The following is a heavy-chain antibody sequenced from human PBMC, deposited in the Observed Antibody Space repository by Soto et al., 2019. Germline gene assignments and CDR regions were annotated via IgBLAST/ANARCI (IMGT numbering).Heavy chain of an antibody. Sequence: QVTLKESGPVLVKPTETLTLTCTVSGFSLSNVRVGVSWIRQPPGRALEWLAHMFSNDEKSYSTSLKSRLTISKGTSRSQVVLTMTNMDPVDTGTYYCARLQEAYYVSGSYYSPFDLWGQGTLVTVSS. D-gene: IGHD3-10*01. CDR3: ARLQEAYYVSGSYYSPFDL. V-gene: IGHV2-26*01. CDR2: MFSNDEK. J-gene: IGHJ5*02. CDR1: GFSLSNVRVG.